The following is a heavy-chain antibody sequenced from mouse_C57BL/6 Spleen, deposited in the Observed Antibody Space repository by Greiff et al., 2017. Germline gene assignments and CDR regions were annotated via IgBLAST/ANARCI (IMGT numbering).Heavy chain of an antibody. CDR2: IRNKANGYTT. CDR3: AGELLPWFAY. D-gene: IGHD2-12*01. V-gene: IGHV7-3*01. Sequence: VQLQQSGGGLVQPGGSLSLSCAASGFTFTDYYMSWVRQPPGKALEWLGFIRNKANGYTTEYSASVKGRFTISRDNSQSILYLQMNALRAEDSATYYCAGELLPWFAYWGQGTLVTVSA. J-gene: IGHJ3*01. CDR1: GFTFTDYY.